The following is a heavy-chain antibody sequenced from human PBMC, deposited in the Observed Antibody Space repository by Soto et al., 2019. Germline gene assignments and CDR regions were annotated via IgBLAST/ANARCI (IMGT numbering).Heavy chain of an antibody. CDR2: IYYSGST. CDR3: ARDSTINTPTQNHYYMDV. J-gene: IGHJ6*03. CDR1: GGSISSYY. Sequence: SETLSLTCTVSGGSISSYYWSWIRQPPGKGLEWIGYIYYSGSTNYNPSLKSRVTISVDTSKNQFSLKLSSVTAADTAVYYCARDSTINTPTQNHYYMDVWGKGTTVTVSS. D-gene: IGHD5-18*01. V-gene: IGHV4-59*01.